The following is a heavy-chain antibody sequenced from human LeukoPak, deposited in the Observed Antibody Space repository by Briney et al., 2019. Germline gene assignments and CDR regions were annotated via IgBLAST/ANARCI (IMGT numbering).Heavy chain of an antibody. CDR3: ARGAWDI. CDR1: GFAFSGYS. V-gene: IGHV3-21*01. CDR2: ISSSSDNI. J-gene: IGHJ3*02. Sequence: GGSLGLSCAASGFAFSGYSMNWVRQAPGKALEWVSSISSSSDNIYYADSVKGRFTISRDNAKNSLYLQMNSLRAEDTAVYYCARGAWDIWGQGTMVTVSS.